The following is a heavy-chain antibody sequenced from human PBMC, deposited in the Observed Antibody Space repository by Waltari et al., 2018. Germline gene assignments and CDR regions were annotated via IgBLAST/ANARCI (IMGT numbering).Heavy chain of an antibody. CDR2: IIPIFGTA. CDR1: GYSISSGY. J-gene: IGHJ6*02. V-gene: IGHV1-69*01. D-gene: IGHD6-13*01. Sequence: QVQLQESGPGLVKPSETLSLTCAVSGYSISSGYYWGWIRQPPGKGLEWMGGIIPIFGTANYAQKFQGRVTITADESTSTAYMELSSLRSEDTAVYYCASQYSSSWYVRDYYYGMDVWGQGTTVTVSS. CDR3: ASQYSSSWYVRDYYYGMDV.